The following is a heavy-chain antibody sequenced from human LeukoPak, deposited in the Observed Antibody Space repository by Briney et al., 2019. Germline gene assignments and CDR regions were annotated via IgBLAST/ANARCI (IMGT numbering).Heavy chain of an antibody. J-gene: IGHJ5*02. CDR3: ARGPQKIVVALGGWFDP. CDR2: IYHSGST. V-gene: IGHV4-30-2*01. CDR1: GGSISSGGYY. D-gene: IGHD2-2*01. Sequence: SETLSLTCTVSGGSISSGGYYWSWIRQPPGKGLEWIGYIYHSGSTYYNPSLKSRVTISVDRSKNQFSLKLSSVTAADTAVYYCARGPQKIVVALGGWFDPWGQGTLVTVSS.